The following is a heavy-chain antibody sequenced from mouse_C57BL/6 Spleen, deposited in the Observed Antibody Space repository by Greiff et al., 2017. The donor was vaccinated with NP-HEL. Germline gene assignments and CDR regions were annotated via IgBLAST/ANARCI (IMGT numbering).Heavy chain of an antibody. CDR2: INPNNGGT. D-gene: IGHD1-1*01. Sequence: VQLQQSGPELVKPGASVKIPCKASGYTFTDYNMDWVKQSHGKSLEWIGDINPNNGGTIYNQKFKGKATLTVDKSSSTAYMELRSLTSEDTAVYYCARGGDGSSYGYFDVWGTGTTVTVSS. CDR1: GYTFTDYN. CDR3: ARGGDGSSYGYFDV. V-gene: IGHV1-18*01. J-gene: IGHJ1*03.